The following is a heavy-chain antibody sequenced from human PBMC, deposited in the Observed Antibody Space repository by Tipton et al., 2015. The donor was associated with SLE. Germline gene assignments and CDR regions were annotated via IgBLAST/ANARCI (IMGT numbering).Heavy chain of an antibody. CDR3: ARDPAYCTNGVCYDY. D-gene: IGHD2-8*01. CDR2: IFTSGST. CDR1: GGSFSGYY. V-gene: IGHV4-4*07. Sequence: LSLTCAVYGGSFSGYYWSWIRQPAGKGLEWLGRIFTSGSTNYNPSLKSRVTISGDTSKNQFSLKLSSVTAADTAVYYCARDPAYCTNGVCYDYWGQGTLVTVSS. J-gene: IGHJ4*02.